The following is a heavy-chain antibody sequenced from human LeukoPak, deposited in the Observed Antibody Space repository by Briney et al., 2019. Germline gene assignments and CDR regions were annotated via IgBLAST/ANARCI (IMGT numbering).Heavy chain of an antibody. CDR2: INPKSGGT. Sequence: ASVKVSCKASGYTFTDYFMNWVRQAPGQGLEWMGWINPKSGGTVYAQKFQGRVTMTRDTSSSTAYMELSRLRFDDTVVYYCARVPRITIFGVVMANDAFDIWGQGTMVTVSS. CDR1: GYTFTDYF. V-gene: IGHV1-2*02. J-gene: IGHJ3*02. D-gene: IGHD3-3*01. CDR3: ARVPRITIFGVVMANDAFDI.